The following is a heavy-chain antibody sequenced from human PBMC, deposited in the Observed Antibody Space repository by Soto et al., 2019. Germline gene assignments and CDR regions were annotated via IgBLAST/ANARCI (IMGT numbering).Heavy chain of an antibody. CDR1: GGSLSNYY. CDR3: ARCPLTHVYAKFAS. CDR2: IYTVGST. V-gene: IGHV4-4*07. J-gene: IGHJ5*01. Sequence: SETLSLTCSVSGGSLSNYYWSWIRQPAGKALEWIGRIYTVGSTNYNPSLKSRVTMSIDTSKNQFSLRLTSATAADTAVYFCARCPLTHVYAKFASWGQGSLVTVYS. D-gene: IGHD2-8*01.